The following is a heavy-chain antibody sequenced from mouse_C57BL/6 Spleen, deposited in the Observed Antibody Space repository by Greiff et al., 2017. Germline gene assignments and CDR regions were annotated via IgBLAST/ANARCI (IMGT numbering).Heavy chain of an antibody. D-gene: IGHD1-1*01. CDR2: ISDGGSYT. V-gene: IGHV5-4*01. CDR3: ARDRDNYGSSYGYFDV. J-gene: IGHJ1*03. Sequence: EVQLVESGGGLVKPGGSLKLSCAASGYTFSSYAMSWVRQTPENRLEWVATISDGGSYTYYPDNVKGRFTISRDNAKNNLYLQMSQLKSEDTAMYYCARDRDNYGSSYGYFDVWGTGTTVTVSS. CDR1: GYTFSSYA.